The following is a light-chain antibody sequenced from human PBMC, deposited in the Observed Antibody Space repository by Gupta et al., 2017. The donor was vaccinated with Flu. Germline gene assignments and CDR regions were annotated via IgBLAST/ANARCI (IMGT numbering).Light chain of an antibody. CDR1: SSDVGGYNY. CDR3: SSYTSSSPYV. Sequence: ITISCTGTSSDVGGYNYVSWYQQHPGKAPKLMIYDVSNRPSGVSNRFSGSKSGNTASLTISGLQAEDEADYYCSSYTSSSPYVFGTGTQVT. CDR2: DVS. V-gene: IGLV2-14*04. J-gene: IGLJ1*01.